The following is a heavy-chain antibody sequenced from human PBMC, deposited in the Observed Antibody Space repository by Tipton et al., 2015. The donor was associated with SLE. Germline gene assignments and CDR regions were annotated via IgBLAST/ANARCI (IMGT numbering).Heavy chain of an antibody. CDR3: ARDGSPTVTQPGY. J-gene: IGHJ4*02. CDR1: RFTFSSYV. CDR2: ISYDGSNK. V-gene: IGHV3-30*04. D-gene: IGHD4-17*01. Sequence: RSLRLSCAASRFTFSSYVMHWVRQAPGKGLEWVAVISYDGSNKYYADSVKGRFTISRDNSKNTLYLQMNSLRAEDTAVYYCARDGSPTVTQPGYWGQGTLVTVSS.